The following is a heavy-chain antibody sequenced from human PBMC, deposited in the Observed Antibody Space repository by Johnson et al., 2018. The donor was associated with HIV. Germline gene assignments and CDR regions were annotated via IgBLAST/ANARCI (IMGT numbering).Heavy chain of an antibody. CDR1: GFTFSNAW. CDR3: ARGSGSSGAFDI. V-gene: IGHV3-15*01. Sequence: VQLVESGGGLVKPGGSLRLSCAASGFTFSNAWMSWVRQAPGKGLEWVGRIKSKTDGGTTDYAAPVKGRFTITRDDSKNTLYLQMNSLKTEDTAVYYCARGSGSSGAFDIWGQGTMVTVSS. J-gene: IGHJ3*02. D-gene: IGHD1-26*01. CDR2: IKSKTDGGTT.